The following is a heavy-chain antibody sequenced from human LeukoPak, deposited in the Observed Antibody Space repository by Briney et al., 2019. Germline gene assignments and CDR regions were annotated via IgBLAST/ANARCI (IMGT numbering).Heavy chain of an antibody. CDR3: ARDLISGSDY. J-gene: IGHJ4*02. CDR2: IKPDGSEK. D-gene: IGHD3-22*01. Sequence: GGSLRLSCAASGLIFSKYWMTWVRQAPGKGLEWVASIKPDGSEKYYLDSVKGRFTISRDNAKNSLYLQMNSLRAEDTAVYYCARDLISGSDYWGQGTLVTVSS. V-gene: IGHV3-7*01. CDR1: GLIFSKYW.